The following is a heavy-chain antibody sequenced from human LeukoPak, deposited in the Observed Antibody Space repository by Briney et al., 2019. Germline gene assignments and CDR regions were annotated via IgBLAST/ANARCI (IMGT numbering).Heavy chain of an antibody. CDR1: GSSISNYY. CDR3: ARVIPEAGFDP. V-gene: IGHV4-4*07. D-gene: IGHD1-14*01. J-gene: IGHJ5*02. CDR2: MSSSGTT. Sequence: SETLSLTCSVSGSSISNYYWSWIRQSAGRGLEWIGRMSSSGTTNYNPSLESRVTMSVDTSKNQFSLKLSSVTAADTAVYYCARVIPEAGFDPWGQGTLVTVSS.